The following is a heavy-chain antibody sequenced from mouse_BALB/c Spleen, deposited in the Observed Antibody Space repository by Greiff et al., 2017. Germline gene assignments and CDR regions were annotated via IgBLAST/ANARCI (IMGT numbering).Heavy chain of an antibody. CDR2: ISYDGSN. CDR3: ARGGYEDAMDY. Sequence: EVKVEESGPGLVKPSQSLSLTCSVTGYSITSGYYWNWIRQFPGNKLEWMGYISYDGSNNYNPSLKNRISITRDTSKNQFFLKLNSVTTEDTATYYCARGGYEDAMDYWGQGTSVTVSS. CDR1: GYSITSGYY. J-gene: IGHJ4*01. D-gene: IGHD3-1*01. V-gene: IGHV3-6*02.